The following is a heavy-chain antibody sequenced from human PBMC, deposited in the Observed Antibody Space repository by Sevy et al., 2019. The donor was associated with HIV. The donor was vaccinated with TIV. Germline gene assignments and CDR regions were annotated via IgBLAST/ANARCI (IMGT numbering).Heavy chain of an antibody. CDR3: AKSPRYDILTGSFDP. J-gene: IGHJ5*02. CDR1: GLTLNNYA. D-gene: IGHD3-9*01. V-gene: IGHV3-23*01. CDR2: INLNGENK. Sequence: GGSLRLSCAASGLTLNNYAVSWVRQAPGKGLEWVSLINLNGENKFYADSVKGRFTISRDNAKNSLYLQMNSLRAEDTALYYCAKSPRYDILTGSFDPWGQGTLVTVSS.